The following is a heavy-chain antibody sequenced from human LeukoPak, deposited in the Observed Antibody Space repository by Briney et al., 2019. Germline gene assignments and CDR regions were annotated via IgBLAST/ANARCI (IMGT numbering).Heavy chain of an antibody. CDR2: IIPIFGTA. J-gene: IGHJ4*02. Sequence: ASVKVSCKASGGTFSSYAISWVRQAPGQGLEWMGGIIPIFGTANYAQKFQGRVTITADESTSTAYMELSSLRSEDTAVYYCARDGEDVEMATIMFGDYWGQGTLVTVSS. CDR3: ARDGEDVEMATIMFGDY. CDR1: GGTFSSYA. V-gene: IGHV1-69*01. D-gene: IGHD5-24*01.